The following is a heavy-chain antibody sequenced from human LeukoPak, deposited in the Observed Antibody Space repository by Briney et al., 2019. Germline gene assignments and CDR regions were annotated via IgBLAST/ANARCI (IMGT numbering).Heavy chain of an antibody. J-gene: IGHJ4*02. CDR1: GYTFTNDD. Sequence: ASVKVSCKASGYTFTNDDISWVRQATGQGLEWIGKMNPNSGNTGYAQKFQGRVTMTRRTSVSTVRMELNSLTPEDPAVYFCARNASRTGYTAWGQGTLVTVSS. CDR2: MNPNSGNT. CDR3: ARNASRTGYTA. D-gene: IGHD3-9*01. V-gene: IGHV1-8*01.